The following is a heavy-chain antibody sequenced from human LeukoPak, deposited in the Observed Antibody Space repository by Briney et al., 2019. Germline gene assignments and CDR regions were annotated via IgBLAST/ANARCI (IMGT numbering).Heavy chain of an antibody. CDR1: GGSISSGGYS. V-gene: IGHV4-30-2*01. Sequence: SETLSLTCAVSGGSISSGGYSWSWIRQPPGKGLEWIGYIYHSGSTYYNPSLKSRVTISVDRSKNQSSLKLSSVTAADTAVYYCARDSHLGINRWGQGTLVTVSS. J-gene: IGHJ5*02. CDR3: ARDSHLGINR. CDR2: IYHSGST. D-gene: IGHD7-27*01.